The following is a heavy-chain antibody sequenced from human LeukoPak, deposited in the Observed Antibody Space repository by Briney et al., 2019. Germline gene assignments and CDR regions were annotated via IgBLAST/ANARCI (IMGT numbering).Heavy chain of an antibody. V-gene: IGHV1-69*13. CDR2: IIPIFGTA. Sequence: SVKVSCKASGGTFSSHAISWVRRAPGQGLEWMGGIIPIFGTANYAQKFQGRVTITADESTSTAYMELSSLRSEDTAVYYCARDGGYYDSSGIPYWGQGTLVTVSS. D-gene: IGHD3-22*01. CDR1: GGTFSSHA. CDR3: ARDGGYYDSSGIPY. J-gene: IGHJ4*02.